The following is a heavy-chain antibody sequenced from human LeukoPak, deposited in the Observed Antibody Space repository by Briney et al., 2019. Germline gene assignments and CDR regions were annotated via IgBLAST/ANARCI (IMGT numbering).Heavy chain of an antibody. CDR2: ISAYNGNT. D-gene: IGHD5-18*01. CDR3: ARDALDTAMVIVPTCY. J-gene: IGHJ4*02. V-gene: IGHV1-18*01. Sequence: ASVKVSCKASGYTFTSYGISWVRQAPGQGLEWMGWISAYNGNTNYAQKLQGRVTMTTDTSTSTAYMELRSLRSDDTAVYYCARDALDTAMVIVPTCYRGQGTLVTVSS. CDR1: GYTFTSYG.